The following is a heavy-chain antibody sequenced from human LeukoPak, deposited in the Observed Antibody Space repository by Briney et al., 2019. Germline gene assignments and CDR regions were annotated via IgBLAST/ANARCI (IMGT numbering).Heavy chain of an antibody. CDR1: GFTFSSYA. CDR2: ISSSSSYI. V-gene: IGHV3-21*01. D-gene: IGHD3-22*01. J-gene: IGHJ4*02. Sequence: GGSLRLSCAASGFTFSSYAMSWVRQAPGKGLEWVSSISSSSSYIYYADSVKGRFTISRDNAKNSLYLQMNSLRAEDTAVYYCAREVAYYDSSGYYYMGYFDYWGQGTLVTVSS. CDR3: AREVAYYDSSGYYYMGYFDY.